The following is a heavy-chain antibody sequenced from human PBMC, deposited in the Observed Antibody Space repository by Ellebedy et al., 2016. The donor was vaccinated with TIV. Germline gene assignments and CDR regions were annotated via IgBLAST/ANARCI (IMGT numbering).Heavy chain of an antibody. CDR1: GFTFSQFA. CDR3: ARDGSCGGGKCYSGLPDF. Sequence: GGSLRLSXATSGFTFSQFAVHWVRQALGKGLEWVAVISNDGTNEHYADSVKGRFTVSRDNSRKTVSLQMTSLRDDDTAVYYCARDGSCGGGKCYSGLPDFWGQGTRVIVSS. CDR2: ISNDGTNE. J-gene: IGHJ4*02. V-gene: IGHV3-30-3*01. D-gene: IGHD2-15*01.